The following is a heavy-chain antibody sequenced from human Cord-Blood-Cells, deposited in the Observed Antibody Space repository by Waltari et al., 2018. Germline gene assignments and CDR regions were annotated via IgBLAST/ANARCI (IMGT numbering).Heavy chain of an antibody. CDR1: GDTFTSYA. D-gene: IGHD6-13*01. Sequence: HVQLAQSAAPVKKPGSSVKVSCKPYGDTFTSYAISWVRQAPGQGLEWMGGIIPIFGTANYAQKFQGRVTITADKSTSTAYMELSSLRSEDTAVYYCARGYSSSWYFDYWGQGTLVTVSS. CDR3: ARGYSSSWYFDY. CDR2: IIPIFGTA. V-gene: IGHV1-69*06. J-gene: IGHJ4*02.